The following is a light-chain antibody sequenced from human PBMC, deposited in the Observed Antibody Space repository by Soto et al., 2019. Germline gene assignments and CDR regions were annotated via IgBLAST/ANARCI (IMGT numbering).Light chain of an antibody. CDR2: DTG. V-gene: IGLV7-46*01. CDR3: LLSYNNVRV. Sequence: QTVVTQEPSLTVSPGGTVSLTCGSSTGAVTSNHYPFWFQQKPGQAPRTLIYDTGNKLSWTPARFSGSLLGVKAALTLSGAQPEDEADYYCLLSYNNVRVFGGGTQLTVL. J-gene: IGLJ3*02. CDR1: TGAVTSNHY.